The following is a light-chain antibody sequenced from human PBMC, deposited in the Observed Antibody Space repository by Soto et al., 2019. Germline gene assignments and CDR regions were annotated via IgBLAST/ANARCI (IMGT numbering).Light chain of an antibody. V-gene: IGLV1-47*01. J-gene: IGLJ3*02. CDR1: NSNIDTNY. CDR3: AAWDDSLNSWV. CDR2: RNN. Sequence: QSVLTQPPSASGTPGQRVTLSCSGSNSNIDTNYVYWYQQLPGTAPKLLIYRNNQRPSGVPDRFSGSKSGTSASLAISGLRSEDEADYYCAAWDDSLNSWVLGGGTKLTVL.